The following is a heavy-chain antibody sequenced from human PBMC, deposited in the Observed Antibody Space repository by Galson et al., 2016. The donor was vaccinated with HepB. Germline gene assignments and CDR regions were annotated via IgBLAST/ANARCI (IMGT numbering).Heavy chain of an antibody. Sequence: SVKVSCKASGYILSSYGISWVRQAPGQGLEWVGWVSTYNGNTNYAQKFQGRVTMTTDTSTSTAHMELRSLRSDDTAFYYCARGSDWEGGYAFDVWGQGTMVTVSS. J-gene: IGHJ3*01. CDR3: ARGSDWEGGYAFDV. V-gene: IGHV1-18*01. D-gene: IGHD3-9*01. CDR2: VSTYNGNT. CDR1: GYILSSYG.